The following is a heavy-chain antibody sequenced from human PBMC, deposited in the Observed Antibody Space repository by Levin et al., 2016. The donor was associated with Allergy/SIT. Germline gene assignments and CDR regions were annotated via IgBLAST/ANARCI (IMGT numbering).Heavy chain of an antibody. D-gene: IGHD3-9*01. V-gene: IGHV5-51*01. Sequence: GESLKISCKTSGYIFNNYWIGWVRQMPGKGLEWVAIIYPGDSDVRYSPSFQGQVTISADKSTSTAYLQWRSLKASDSAIYYCARHLASDWSSGGDPWGQGTLVTVSS. CDR1: GYIFNNYW. CDR3: ARHLASDWSSGGDP. CDR2: IYPGDSDV. J-gene: IGHJ5*02.